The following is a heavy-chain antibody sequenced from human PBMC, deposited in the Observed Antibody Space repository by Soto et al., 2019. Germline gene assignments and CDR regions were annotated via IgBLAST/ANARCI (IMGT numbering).Heavy chain of an antibody. CDR3: VSKLGSCTGGSCNWYFDL. D-gene: IGHD2-15*01. V-gene: IGHV4-34*01. Sequence: QVQLQRWGAGLLKPSETLSLTCAVYGGSFSGFYWSWIRQPPGKGLEWIGDINHSGSTNYNPSLKSRVTISADTSKNQFSLQLSSVTAADTAVYYCVSKLGSCTGGSCNWYFDLWGRGTLVTVSS. CDR1: GGSFSGFY. CDR2: INHSGST. J-gene: IGHJ2*01.